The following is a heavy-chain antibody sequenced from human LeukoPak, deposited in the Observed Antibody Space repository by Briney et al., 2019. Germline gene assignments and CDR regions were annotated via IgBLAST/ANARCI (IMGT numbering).Heavy chain of an antibody. CDR2: ISENGGST. CDR1: GFTFSTHP. J-gene: IGHJ5*02. Sequence: GGSLRLSCTAPGFTFSTHPMSWVRQAPGKGLEWVSAISENGGSTHSADSVKGRFTISRDNPKNTLYLQMNSLRPEDTALYYCAKNLFSPLRPAWGQGILVTVSS. CDR3: AKNLFSPLRPA. V-gene: IGHV3-23*01. D-gene: IGHD2-8*01.